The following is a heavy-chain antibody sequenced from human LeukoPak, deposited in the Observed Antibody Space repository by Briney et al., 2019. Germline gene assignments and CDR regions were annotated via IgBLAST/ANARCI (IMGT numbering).Heavy chain of an antibody. V-gene: IGHV4-34*01. CDR1: GGSFNGYY. D-gene: IGHD3-22*01. J-gene: IGHJ5*02. CDR3: ARNYYDSSGGFDP. Sequence: SETLSLTCVVYGGSFNGYYWSWIRQPPGKGLEWIGEINHSGSTNYNPSLKSRVTISVDTSKNQFSLKLSSVTAADTAVYYCARNYYDSSGGFDPWGQGTLFTVSS. CDR2: INHSGST.